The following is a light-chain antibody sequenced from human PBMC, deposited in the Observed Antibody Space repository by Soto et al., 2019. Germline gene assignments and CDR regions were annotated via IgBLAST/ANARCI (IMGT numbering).Light chain of an antibody. CDR2: CAS. V-gene: IGKV1-27*01. J-gene: IGKJ5*01. CDR3: QKYNSGPVT. CDR1: QDIGIY. Sequence: IQMTQSPSSLSASVGDRVTITCRASQDIGIYLAWYQQRPGTVPKLLIYCASTLESGFPSRFSGSGSGTDFTLTIRSLQPEDVATYYCQKYNSGPVTFGQGTRLEIK.